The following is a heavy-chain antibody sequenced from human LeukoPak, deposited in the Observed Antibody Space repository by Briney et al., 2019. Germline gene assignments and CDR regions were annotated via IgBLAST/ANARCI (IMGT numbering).Heavy chain of an antibody. J-gene: IGHJ4*02. CDR2: ISSSSSTI. D-gene: IGHD3-3*02. CDR1: GFTFSSYS. CDR3: ARDGPQAYYHFDY. Sequence: GGSLRLSWAASGFTFSSYSMNWVRQAPGKGLEWVSYISSSSSTICYADSVKGRFTISRDNAKNSLYLQMNSLRAEDTAVYYCARDGPQAYYHFDYWGQGTLVTVSS. V-gene: IGHV3-48*01.